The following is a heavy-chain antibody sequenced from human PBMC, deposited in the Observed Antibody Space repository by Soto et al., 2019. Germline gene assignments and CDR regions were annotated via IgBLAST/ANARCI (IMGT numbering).Heavy chain of an antibody. J-gene: IGHJ6*02. CDR3: ARGNCRSPSCYSFSGYYGMDV. CDR2: IYTSGCT. V-gene: IGHV4-4*07. CDR1: GSSISSYY. D-gene: IGHD2-2*01. Sequence: KPSETMSLTCTLAGSSISSYYWSWNRQPAGKGREWIRRIYTSGCTNYTPSPKSRVTMSLDTSKNQFCLKLTSVTAADPALYYCARGNCRSPSCYSFSGYYGMDVWGQGTTVSVSS.